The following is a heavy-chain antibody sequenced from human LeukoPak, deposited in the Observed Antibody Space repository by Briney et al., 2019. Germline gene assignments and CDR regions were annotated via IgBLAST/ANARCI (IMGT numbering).Heavy chain of an antibody. D-gene: IGHD6-6*01. CDR3: ARAVEGGYSSSSWGYYYYMDV. CDR1: GGSISSSNW. J-gene: IGHJ6*03. CDR2: IYHNGST. V-gene: IGHV4-4*02. Sequence: SETLSLTRAVSGGSISSSNWWSWIRPPPGKGLEWIGEIYHNGSTNYNPSLKSRVTISVDKSKTQFSLKLSSVTAADTAVYYCARAVEGGYSSSSWGYYYYMDVWGKGTTVTVSS.